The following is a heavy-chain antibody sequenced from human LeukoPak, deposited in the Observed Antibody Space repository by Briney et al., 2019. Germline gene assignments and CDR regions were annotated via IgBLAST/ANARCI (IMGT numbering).Heavy chain of an antibody. CDR1: GFTFDDYA. Sequence: GGSLRLSCAASGFTFDDYAMHWVRQAPGKGLEWVSLISGDGGSTYYADSVKGRFTISRDNSKNSLYLQMNSLRAEDTAVYYCASEWELPWGQGTLVTVSS. CDR2: ISGDGGST. D-gene: IGHD1-26*01. J-gene: IGHJ4*02. CDR3: ASEWELP. V-gene: IGHV3-43*02.